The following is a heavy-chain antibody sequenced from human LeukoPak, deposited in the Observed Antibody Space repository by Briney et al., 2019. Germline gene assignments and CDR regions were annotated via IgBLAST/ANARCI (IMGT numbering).Heavy chain of an antibody. J-gene: IGHJ4*02. Sequence: SGTLSLTCAVFGGSFSGYYWSWIRQPPGKGLEWIGEINHSGSTNYNPSLKSRVTISVDTSKNQFSLKLSSVTAADTAVYYCARVTGFGVVMVDYWGQGTLVTVSS. CDR1: GGSFSGYY. D-gene: IGHD3-3*01. CDR2: INHSGST. CDR3: ARVTGFGVVMVDY. V-gene: IGHV4-34*01.